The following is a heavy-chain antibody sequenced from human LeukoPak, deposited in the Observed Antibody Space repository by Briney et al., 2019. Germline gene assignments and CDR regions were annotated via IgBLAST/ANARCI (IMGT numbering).Heavy chain of an antibody. CDR1: GGSISSSGYY. Sequence: SETLSLTCTVSGGSISSSGYYWGWIRQPPGKGLEWIGSISSGGSTHYIPSLKSRVTISVDTSKNQFSLKLSSVTAADTAVYYCARLAVVVVPAAIGAWFDPWGQGTLVTVSS. D-gene: IGHD2-2*01. CDR2: ISSGGST. J-gene: IGHJ5*02. V-gene: IGHV4-39*01. CDR3: ARLAVVVVPAAIGAWFDP.